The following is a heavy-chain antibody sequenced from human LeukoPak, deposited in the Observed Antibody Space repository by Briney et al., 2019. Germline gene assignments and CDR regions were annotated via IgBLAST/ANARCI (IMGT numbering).Heavy chain of an antibody. CDR3: ARGGYSYGYSWFDP. CDR2: INSDGRST. Sequence: GSLRLSCAASGFTFSNYWMHWVRQGPGKGLVWVSRINSDGRSTSYADSVKGRSTISRDNAKNTLYLQMNSLRAEDTAVYYCARGGYSYGYSWFDPWGQGTLVTVSS. J-gene: IGHJ5*02. CDR1: GFTFSNYW. D-gene: IGHD5-18*01. V-gene: IGHV3-74*01.